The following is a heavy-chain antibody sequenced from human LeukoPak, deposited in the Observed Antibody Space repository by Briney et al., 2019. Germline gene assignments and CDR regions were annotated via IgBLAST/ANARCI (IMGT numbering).Heavy chain of an antibody. J-gene: IGHJ5*02. CDR3: AREINWQMSGTNWFDP. D-gene: IGHD1-1*01. V-gene: IGHV4-59*01. CDR1: GGSISSYY. Sequence: SETLSLTCTVSGGSISSYYWSWIRQPPGKGLEWIGYIYYSGSTNYNPSLKSRVTISVDTSKNQFSLKLSSVTAADTAVYYCAREINWQMSGTNWFDPWGQGTLVTVSS. CDR2: IYYSGST.